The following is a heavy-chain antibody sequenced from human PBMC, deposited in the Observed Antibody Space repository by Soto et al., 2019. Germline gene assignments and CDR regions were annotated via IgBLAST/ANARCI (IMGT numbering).Heavy chain of an antibody. Sequence: QVQLVQSGAEVKKPGSSVKVSCTASGGTFNTHTFSWLRQAPGHGPEWMGRIIPMLGMSNFALKFQGRVTINAHKSTSTVYMVLTSLKSEDTGVYYCATNYGSGSTHFDSWGQGTLVLVSS. CDR2: IIPMLGMS. J-gene: IGHJ4*02. CDR1: GGTFNTHT. V-gene: IGHV1-69*02. D-gene: IGHD3-10*01. CDR3: ATNYGSGSTHFDS.